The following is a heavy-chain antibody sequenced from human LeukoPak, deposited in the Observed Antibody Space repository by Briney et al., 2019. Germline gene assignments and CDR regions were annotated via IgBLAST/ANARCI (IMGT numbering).Heavy chain of an antibody. V-gene: IGHV1-24*01. CDR2: FDPEDGET. Sequence: ASVKVSCKVSGYTLTELSMHWVRQPPGKGLEWMGGFDPEDGETIYAQKFQGRVTMTEDTSTDTAYMELSSLRSEDTAVYYCATRGCSSTSCGNSNWFDPWGQGTLVTVSS. CDR3: ATRGCSSTSCGNSNWFDP. J-gene: IGHJ5*02. CDR1: GYTLTELS. D-gene: IGHD2-2*01.